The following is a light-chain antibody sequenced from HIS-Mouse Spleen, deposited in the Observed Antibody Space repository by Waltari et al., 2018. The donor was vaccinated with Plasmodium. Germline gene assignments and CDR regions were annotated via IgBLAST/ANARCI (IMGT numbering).Light chain of an antibody. CDR1: TLGAKY. J-gene: IGLJ1*01. V-gene: IGLV3-1*01. CDR2: QDS. Sequence: SYELTQPPSVSVSPGQTASITCPGATLGAKYACWYQQKPGQSPVLVIYQDSKRPSGIPERFSGSNSGNTATLTISGTQAMDEADYYCQAWDSSTDYVFGTGTKVTVL. CDR3: QAWDSSTDYV.